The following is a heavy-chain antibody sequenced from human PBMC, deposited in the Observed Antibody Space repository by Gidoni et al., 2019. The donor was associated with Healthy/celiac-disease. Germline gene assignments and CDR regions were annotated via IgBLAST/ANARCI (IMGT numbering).Heavy chain of an antibody. CDR2: IYYSGST. J-gene: IGHJ5*02. Sequence: QLQLQESGPGLVKPSETLSLTCTVSGGSISSSSYYWGWIRQPPGKGLEWIGSIYYSGSTYYNPSRKSRVTISVDTSKNQFSLKLSSVTAADTAVYYCARQGVVVAARYWFDPWGQGTLVTVSS. CDR3: ARQGVVVAARYWFDP. CDR1: GGSISSSSYY. D-gene: IGHD2-15*01. V-gene: IGHV4-39*01.